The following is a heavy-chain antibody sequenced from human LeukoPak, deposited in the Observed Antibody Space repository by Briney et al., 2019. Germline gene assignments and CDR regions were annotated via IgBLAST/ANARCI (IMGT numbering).Heavy chain of an antibody. CDR3: ARGKDGDDYYYYYYMDV. J-gene: IGHJ6*03. CDR2: INPSGGST. D-gene: IGHD4-17*01. Sequence: ASVKVSCKASGYTFTSYYMHWVRQAPGQGLEWMGIINPSGGSTSYAQKFQGRVTMTRDMSTSTVYMELSSLRSEDTAVYYCARGKDGDDYYYYYYMDVWGKGTTVTISS. CDR1: GYTFTSYY. V-gene: IGHV1-46*01.